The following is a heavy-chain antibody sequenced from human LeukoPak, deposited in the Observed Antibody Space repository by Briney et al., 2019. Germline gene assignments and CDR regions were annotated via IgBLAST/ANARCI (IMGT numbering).Heavy chain of an antibody. CDR3: ARFRGSCGFDY. J-gene: IGHJ4*02. CDR2: IYHSGST. CDR1: GGSISSGGYS. V-gene: IGHV4-30-2*01. D-gene: IGHD2-2*01. Sequence: SETLSLTCAVSGGSISSGGYSWSWIRQPPGKGLEWIGYIYHSGSTYYNPSLKSRVTISVDRSKNQFSLKLSSVTAADTAVYYCARFRGSCGFDYWGQGTLVTVSS.